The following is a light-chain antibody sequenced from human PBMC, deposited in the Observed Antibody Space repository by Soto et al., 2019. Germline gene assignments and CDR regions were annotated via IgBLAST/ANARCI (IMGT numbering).Light chain of an antibody. V-gene: IGKV1-5*03. CDR1: QSISTW. J-gene: IGKJ1*01. Sequence: IQMTQSPSTLAASVGDSVSITCRASQSISTWLAWYQQKPGKAPKLLMYKASSLESGVPSRFSGSGSGTEFTLTISSLQPDDFATYYCQQYNSFPWEFGQGTKVDIK. CDR3: QQYNSFPWE. CDR2: KAS.